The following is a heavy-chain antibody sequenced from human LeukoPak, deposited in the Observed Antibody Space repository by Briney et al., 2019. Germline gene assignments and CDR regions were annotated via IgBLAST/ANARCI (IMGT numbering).Heavy chain of an antibody. V-gene: IGHV1-69*13. CDR3: ATGRKQQQLVPDY. D-gene: IGHD6-13*01. Sequence: SVKVSCKASGGTFSSYAISWVRQAPGQGLEWMGGIIPIFGTANYAQKFQGRVTITADESTSTAYMELSSLRSEDTAVYYCATGRKQQQLVPDYWGQGTLVTVSS. CDR2: IIPIFGTA. CDR1: GGTFSSYA. J-gene: IGHJ4*02.